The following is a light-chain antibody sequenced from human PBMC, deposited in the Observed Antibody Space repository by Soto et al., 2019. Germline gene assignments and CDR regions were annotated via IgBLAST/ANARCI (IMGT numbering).Light chain of an antibody. CDR2: EVS. CDR1: SSDVGGYNY. J-gene: IGLJ1*01. Sequence: QSVLAQPASVSGSPGQSITISCTGTSSDVGGYNYVSWYQQHPGKAPKLMIYEVSNRPSGVSNRFSGSNSGNTASLTISGLQAEDEADYYCSSYTSRSTLDYVFGSGTKVTVL. CDR3: SSYTSRSTLDYV. V-gene: IGLV2-14*01.